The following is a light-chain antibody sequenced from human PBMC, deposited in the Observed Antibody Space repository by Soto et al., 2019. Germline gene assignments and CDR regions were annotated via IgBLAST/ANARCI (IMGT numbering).Light chain of an antibody. CDR2: DAS. V-gene: IGKV1-5*01. CDR3: QKYNSYFFT. Sequence: DIQMTQSPSTLSASVGDRVTITCRASQGINNWLAWYQQKPGKPPKPLIYDASSLESGVPSRFSGSYSGTEFTLTISSLQPDDFATYYCQKYNSYFFTFGHGTNVDIK. CDR1: QGINNW. J-gene: IGKJ3*01.